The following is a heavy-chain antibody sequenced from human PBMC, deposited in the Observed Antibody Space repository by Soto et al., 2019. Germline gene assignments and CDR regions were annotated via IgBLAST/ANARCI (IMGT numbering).Heavy chain of an antibody. J-gene: IGHJ5*02. CDR3: ARITAAAGTQWFDP. CDR2: IFSNDEK. CDR1: GFSLSNARMG. V-gene: IGHV2-26*01. D-gene: IGHD6-13*01. Sequence: SGPTVVNPTETLTLTCTVSGFSLSNARMGVSWIRQPPGKALEWLAHIFSNDEKSYSTSLKSRLTISKDTSKSQVVLTMTNMDPVDTATYYCARITAAAGTQWFDPWGQGTLVTVSS.